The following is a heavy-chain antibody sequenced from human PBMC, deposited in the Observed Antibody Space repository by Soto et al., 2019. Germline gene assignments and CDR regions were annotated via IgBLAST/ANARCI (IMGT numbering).Heavy chain of an antibody. J-gene: IGHJ5*02. CDR3: ARAPGDPHYNWFDP. D-gene: IGHD4-17*01. CDR1: GHTFSSYS. Sequence: GGSLRLSCAASGHTFSSYSMNWVRQAPGKGLEWVSCISSSSSYIHYADSVKGRFTISRDNAKNSPYLQMNSLRAEDTAVYYCARAPGDPHYNWFDPWGQGTLVTVSS. CDR2: ISSSSSYI. V-gene: IGHV3-21*01.